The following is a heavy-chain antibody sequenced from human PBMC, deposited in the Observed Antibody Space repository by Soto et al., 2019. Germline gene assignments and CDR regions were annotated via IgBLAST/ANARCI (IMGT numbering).Heavy chain of an antibody. D-gene: IGHD2-2*01. J-gene: IGHJ5*02. V-gene: IGHV4-39*01. CDR3: ARHDVAQEFYCSSTSCYGANWFDP. Sequence: SETLSLTCTVSGGSISSSSYYWGWIRQPPGKGLEWIGSIYYSGSTYYNPSLKSRVTISVDTSKNQFSLKLSSVTAADTAVYYCARHDVAQEFYCSSTSCYGANWFDPWGQGTLVTVSS. CDR1: GGSISSSSYY. CDR2: IYYSGST.